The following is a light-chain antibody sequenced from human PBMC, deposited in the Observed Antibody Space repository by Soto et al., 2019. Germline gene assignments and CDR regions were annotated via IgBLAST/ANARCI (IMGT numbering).Light chain of an antibody. CDR1: QSVSSSF. J-gene: IGKJ4*01. V-gene: IGKV3-20*01. Sequence: EIVLTQSPGTLSLSPGERATLSCRASQSVSSSFLAWYQQKPGQAPRLLIYGASSRATGIPDRFSGSGSGTDFTLTISRLELEDVAVYYCQQYGSSPLTFGGGTEMEI. CDR2: GAS. CDR3: QQYGSSPLT.